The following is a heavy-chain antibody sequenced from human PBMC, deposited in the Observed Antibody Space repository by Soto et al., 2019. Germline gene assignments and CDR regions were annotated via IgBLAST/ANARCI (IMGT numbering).Heavy chain of an antibody. V-gene: IGHV5-51*01. Sequence: GESLKISCKVSVDSFTGFWIGWVRQMPGKGLEWLGSIYPRDSDTRYSPSFQGQVTISADKSLSTAYLQWNSLQASDTAIYYCARQHPLDSRVWFTWGQGTLVTVSS. CDR3: ARQHPLDSRVWFT. CDR1: VDSFTGFW. CDR2: IYPRDSDT. J-gene: IGHJ4*02. D-gene: IGHD6-19*01.